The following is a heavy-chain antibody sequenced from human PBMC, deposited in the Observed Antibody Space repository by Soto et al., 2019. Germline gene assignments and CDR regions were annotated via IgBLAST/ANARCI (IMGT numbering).Heavy chain of an antibody. D-gene: IGHD1-1*01. CDR2: IMSHGEEK. Sequence: QVQLVESGGGVVQPGTSLRLSCAASGFFFSRFGMHWVRQAPGKGLEWVAVIMSHGEEKDYADSVRGRFTISRDNSRNTLILEMSSLRVDDTAIYYCARDDEYDDNGLDYWGQGTLVTVSS. J-gene: IGHJ4*02. V-gene: IGHV3-33*01. CDR3: ARDDEYDDNGLDY. CDR1: GFFFSRFG.